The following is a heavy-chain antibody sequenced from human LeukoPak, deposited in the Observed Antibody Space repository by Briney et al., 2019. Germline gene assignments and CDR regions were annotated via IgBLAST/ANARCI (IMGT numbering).Heavy chain of an antibody. CDR1: GFTFSSYW. D-gene: IGHD1-26*01. J-gene: IGHJ3*02. Sequence: GGSLRLSCAASGFTFSSYWMSWVRQAPGKGLEWVANIKQDGSEKYYVDSVKGRFTISRDNAENSLYLQMNSLRAEDTAVYYCARDLSGSYQTQAFDIWGQGTMVTVSS. CDR3: ARDLSGSYQTQAFDI. CDR2: IKQDGSEK. V-gene: IGHV3-7*01.